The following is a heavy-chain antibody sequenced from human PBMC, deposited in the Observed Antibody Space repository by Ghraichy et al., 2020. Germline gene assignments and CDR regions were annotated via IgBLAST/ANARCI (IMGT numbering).Heavy chain of an antibody. V-gene: IGHV4-34*01. J-gene: IGHJ4*02. D-gene: IGHD5-18*01. CDR1: GGSFSGYY. CDR2: INHSGST. Sequence: SETLSLTCAVYGGSFSGYYWSWIRQPPGKGLEWIGEINHSGSTNYNPSLKSRVTISVDTSKNQFSLKLSSVTAADTAVYYCARGGPLYSYGPRGLGYWGQGTLVTVSS. CDR3: ARGGPLYSYGPRGLGY.